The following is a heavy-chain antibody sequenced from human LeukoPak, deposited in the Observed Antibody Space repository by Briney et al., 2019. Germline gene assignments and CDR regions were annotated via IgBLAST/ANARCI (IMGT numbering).Heavy chain of an antibody. D-gene: IGHD3-10*01. CDR2: ISRSGNTI. J-gene: IGHJ3*02. V-gene: IGHV3-48*03. CDR3: ARVATMVRVPLDALDI. Sequence: GGSLRLSSAISGFTFRGCELTWVRQAPGKGLEWISYISRSGNTIYYADTVKGRFTTSRDNAKNTLYLQMKSLRVEDTAVYYCARVATMVRVPLDALDIWGQGTMVSVSS. CDR1: GFTFRGCE.